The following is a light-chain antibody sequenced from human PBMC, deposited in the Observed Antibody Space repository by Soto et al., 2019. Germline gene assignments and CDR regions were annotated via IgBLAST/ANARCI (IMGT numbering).Light chain of an antibody. CDR3: SSYAASNNFYFV. V-gene: IGLV2-8*01. CDR2: EVT. Sequence: QSVLTQPPSASGSPGQSVTISCTGTSSDVGGYNYVSWYQQYPGRAPKLMIYEVTKRPSGVPDRFSGSKSGHTASLTVSGLQAEYEADYYCSSYAASNNFYFVFGGGTKLTVL. J-gene: IGLJ3*02. CDR1: SSDVGGYNY.